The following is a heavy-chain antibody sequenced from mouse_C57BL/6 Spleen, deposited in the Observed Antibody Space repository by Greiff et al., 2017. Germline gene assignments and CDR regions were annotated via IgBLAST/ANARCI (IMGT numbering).Heavy chain of an antibody. J-gene: IGHJ2*01. CDR1: GYAFSSYW. D-gene: IGHD1-1*01. CDR3: ARDTTVVYFDY. V-gene: IGHV1-80*01. CDR2: IYPGDGDT. Sequence: QVQLQQSGAELVKPGASVKISCKASGYAFSSYWMNWVKQRPGKGLEWIGQIYPGDGDTNYNGKFKGKATLTADKSSSTAYKQLSSLTSEDSAVYFCARDTTVVYFDYWGQGTTLTVSS.